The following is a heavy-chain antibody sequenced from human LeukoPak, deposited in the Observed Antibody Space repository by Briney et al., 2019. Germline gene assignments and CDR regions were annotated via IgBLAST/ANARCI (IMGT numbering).Heavy chain of an antibody. D-gene: IGHD3-22*01. Sequence: GGSLRLSCAASGFTFSSYAMSWVRQAPGKGLEWVSAISGSGGSTYYADSVKGRFTISRDNSKNTLYLQMNSLRAEDTAVYYCARPPTYYYDSSGLNWFDPWGQGTLVTVSS. CDR1: GFTFSSYA. CDR3: ARPPTYYYDSSGLNWFDP. V-gene: IGHV3-23*01. J-gene: IGHJ5*02. CDR2: ISGSGGST.